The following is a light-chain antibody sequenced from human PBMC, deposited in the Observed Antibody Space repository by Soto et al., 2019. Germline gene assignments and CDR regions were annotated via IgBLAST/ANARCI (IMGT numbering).Light chain of an antibody. CDR3: QQRSDWPPYT. V-gene: IGKV3-11*01. J-gene: IGKJ2*01. CDR1: QSVANY. CDR2: GAS. Sequence: EIVLTQSPATLSLSPGERATLSCRASQSVANYLAWYQQKPGRAPRLLIYGASNRATGIPARFSGSGSGTDFTLTISSLEPEDFAVYYCQQRSDWPPYTFGQGTKVDIK.